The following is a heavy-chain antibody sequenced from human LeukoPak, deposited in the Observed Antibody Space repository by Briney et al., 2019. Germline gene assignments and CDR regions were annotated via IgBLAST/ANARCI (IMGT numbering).Heavy chain of an antibody. D-gene: IGHD2-8*01. CDR2: ISGSGGST. V-gene: IGHV3-23*01. J-gene: IGHJ5*02. CDR1: GFTFSSYA. Sequence: GGPLRLSCAASGFTFSSYAMTWVRQAPGKGPEWVSLISGSGGSTYYADSVKGRFTISRDNSKSTLYLQMNSLRAEDTAVYYCAKDGDIVLIPPTPNWFDPWGQGTLVTVSS. CDR3: AKDGDIVLIPPTPNWFDP.